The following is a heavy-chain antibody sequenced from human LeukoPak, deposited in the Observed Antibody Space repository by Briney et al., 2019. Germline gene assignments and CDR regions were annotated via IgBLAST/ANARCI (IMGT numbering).Heavy chain of an antibody. CDR1: GFTFRSYD. V-gene: IGHV3-48*03. CDR3: ARDKLPTSYYDPNGYYVSASDI. J-gene: IGHJ3*02. Sequence: RPGGSLRLSCAASGFTFRSYDMNWVSQAPGKGREWISYVGSSGDTIYYSDSVKGRFTTSRDNAEKSLYLQMYSLRAEDTAVYYCARDKLPTSYYDPNGYYVSASDIWGQGTMVTVSS. D-gene: IGHD3-22*01. CDR2: VGSSGDTI.